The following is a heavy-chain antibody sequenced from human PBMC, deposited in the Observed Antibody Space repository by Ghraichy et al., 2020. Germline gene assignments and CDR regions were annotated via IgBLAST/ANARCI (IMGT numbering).Heavy chain of an antibody. CDR3: ANVAG. CDR2: IGNDRT. Sequence: GGSLRLSCAASGFTFSNYAMNWVRQAPGKGLEWVSGIGNDRTYYADSVKGRFTISRDNSKSTLYLEMNSLRAEDTAVYYCANVAGWGQGTLVTVSS. V-gene: IGHV3-23*01. CDR1: GFTFSNYA. D-gene: IGHD6-19*01. J-gene: IGHJ4*02.